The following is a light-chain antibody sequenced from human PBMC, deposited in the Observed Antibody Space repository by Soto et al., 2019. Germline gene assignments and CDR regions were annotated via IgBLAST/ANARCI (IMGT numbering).Light chain of an antibody. V-gene: IGKV3-15*01. CDR2: DSS. Sequence: EIVMTQSPATLSVSPGGRVTLSCRASQSISCHLGWYQQRPGRTPSLLIYDSSSRVTDIPARFSGSGSGTEFTLTISSLQSEDFAVYYCQQYHEWPMTFGQGTRLEIK. CDR1: QSISCH. J-gene: IGKJ5*01. CDR3: QQYHEWPMT.